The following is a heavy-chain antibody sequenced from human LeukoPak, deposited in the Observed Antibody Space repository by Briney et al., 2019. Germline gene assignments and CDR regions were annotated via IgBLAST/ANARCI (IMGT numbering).Heavy chain of an antibody. D-gene: IGHD1-26*01. J-gene: IGHJ6*04. Sequence: SETLSLTCTVSGXSISNYYWSWIRQPPGKGLEWIGYIYYSGSTNYNPSLKSRVTISVDTSKNQFSLKLSSVTAADTAVYYCARHRGAPLVGDVWGKGTTVPVSS. CDR2: IYYSGST. CDR3: ARHRGAPLVGDV. V-gene: IGHV4-59*08. CDR1: GXSISNYY.